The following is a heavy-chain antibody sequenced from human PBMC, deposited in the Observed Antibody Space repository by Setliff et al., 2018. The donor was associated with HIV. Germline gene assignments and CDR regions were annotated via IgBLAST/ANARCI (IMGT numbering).Heavy chain of an antibody. V-gene: IGHV1-69*13. CDR3: ARDRNDFLWGSYRYTAGFDY. J-gene: IGHJ4*01. CDR2: IIPIYATS. D-gene: IGHD3-16*02. CDR1: GGTFSGYV. Sequence: SVKVSCKASGGTFSGYVINWVRQAPGQGLEWMGGIIPIYATSNYAQKFQGRVTVTADQSTSTAYMNLTRLRSDDTALYYCARDRNDFLWGSYRYTAGFDYWGHGTLVTVSS.